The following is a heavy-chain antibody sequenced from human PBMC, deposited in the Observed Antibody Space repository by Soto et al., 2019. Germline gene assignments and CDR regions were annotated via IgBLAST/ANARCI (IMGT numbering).Heavy chain of an antibody. CDR2: IYYSGST. Sequence: TLSLTCTVSGGSISSGDYYWSWIRQHPGKGLEWIGYIYYSGSTYYNPSLKSRVSISKDTSKNQFSLKLSSVTVADTAVYYCARGPTLVRVPGWFDPWGKGTLVTVSS. V-gene: IGHV4-31*03. D-gene: IGHD3-10*01. CDR3: ARGPTLVRVPGWFDP. CDR1: GGSISSGDYY. J-gene: IGHJ5*02.